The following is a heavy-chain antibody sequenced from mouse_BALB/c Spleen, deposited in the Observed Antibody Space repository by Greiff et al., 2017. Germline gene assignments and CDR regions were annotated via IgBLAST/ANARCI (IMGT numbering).Heavy chain of an antibody. D-gene: IGHD1-1*02. CDR2: ISSGGSYT. V-gene: IGHV5-9-3*01. CDR3: ARHAYGGFDY. Sequence: DVQLVESGGGLVKPGGSLKLSCAASGFTFSSYAMSWVRQTPEKRLEWVATISSGGSYTYYPDSVKGRFTISRDNAKNTLYLQMSSLRSEDTAMYYCARHAYGGFDYWGQGTTLTVSS. J-gene: IGHJ2*01. CDR1: GFTFSSYA.